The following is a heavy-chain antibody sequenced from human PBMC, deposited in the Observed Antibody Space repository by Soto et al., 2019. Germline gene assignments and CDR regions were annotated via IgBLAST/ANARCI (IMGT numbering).Heavy chain of an antibody. V-gene: IGHV1-69*01. J-gene: IGHJ4*02. CDR3: ARGIEMATSKFYLDY. D-gene: IGHD1-1*01. CDR2: IIPTFGSA. Sequence: QVQLVQSGAEVKKPGSSVRVSCTASGGSFSTYAINWVRQAPGQGLEWMGGIIPTFGSANNAQEFQGRATITADETTSTVFIELTSMRCDDTAVYFCARGIEMATSKFYLDYWGQGTLVTVSS. CDR1: GGSFSTYA.